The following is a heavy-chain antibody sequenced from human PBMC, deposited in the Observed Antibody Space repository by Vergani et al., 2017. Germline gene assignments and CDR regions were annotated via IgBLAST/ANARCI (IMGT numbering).Heavy chain of an antibody. CDR3: AKGVYCSSTSCYEGRGYYYGMGV. CDR2: ISGHDHRT. J-gene: IGHJ6*02. V-gene: IGHV3-23*01. D-gene: IGHD2-2*01. CDR1: GFRFREHG. Sequence: EVQLLESGGGSVQPGESLRLSCVASGFRFREHGMNWVRQAPGKGLEWVSGISGHDHRTLYADSVKGRFTISRDNSKNTLYLQMNSLRAEDTAVYYCAKGVYCSSTSCYEGRGYYYGMGVWGQGTTVTFSS.